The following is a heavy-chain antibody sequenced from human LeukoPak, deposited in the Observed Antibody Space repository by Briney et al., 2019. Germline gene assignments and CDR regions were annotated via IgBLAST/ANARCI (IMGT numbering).Heavy chain of an antibody. V-gene: IGHV4-59*01. CDR2: IYYSGST. D-gene: IGHD3-22*01. J-gene: IGHJ2*01. CDR1: GGSISSYY. CDR3: ARFHDSSGLISWYFDL. Sequence: PSETLSLTCTVSGGSISSYYWSWIRQPPGKGLEWIGYIYYSGSTNYNPSLKSRVTISVDTSKNQFSLKLSSVTAADTAVYYCARFHDSSGLISWYFDLWGRGTLVTVSS.